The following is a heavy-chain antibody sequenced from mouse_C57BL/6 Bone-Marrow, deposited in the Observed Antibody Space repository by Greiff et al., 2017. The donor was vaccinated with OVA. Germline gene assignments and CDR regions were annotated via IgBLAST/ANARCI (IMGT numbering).Heavy chain of an antibody. V-gene: IGHV10-1*01. CDR2: IRSKSNNYAT. CDR1: GFRFHTYA. CDR3: VRGNYGSSLDY. Sequence: DVKLMASGGGLVQPKGSLTLSCAASGFRFHTYALHWVRQSPGTGLEWVARIRSKSNNYATYYADSVKDRFTISRDDSESMLYLQMNNLKTEDTAMYYCVRGNYGSSLDYWGQGTTLTVSS. J-gene: IGHJ2*01. D-gene: IGHD1-1*01.